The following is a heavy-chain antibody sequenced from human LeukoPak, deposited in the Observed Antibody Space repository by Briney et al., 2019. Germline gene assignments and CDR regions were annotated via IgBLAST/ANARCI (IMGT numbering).Heavy chain of an antibody. CDR2: IKSKTDGGTT. J-gene: IGHJ4*02. Sequence: GGSLRLSCAASGFTFSNAWMSWGRQAPGKGLEWVGRIKSKTDGGTTDYAAPVKGRFTISRDDSKNTLYLQMNSLKTEDTAVYYCTTGQRYFDWSLDYWGQGTLVTVSS. CDR1: GFTFSNAW. V-gene: IGHV3-15*01. CDR3: TTGQRYFDWSLDY. D-gene: IGHD3-9*01.